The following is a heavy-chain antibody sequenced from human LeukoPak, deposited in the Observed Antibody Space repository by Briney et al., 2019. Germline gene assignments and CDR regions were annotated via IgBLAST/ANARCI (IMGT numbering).Heavy chain of an antibody. D-gene: IGHD3-9*01. J-gene: IGHJ3*02. CDR2: MYYSGST. CDR1: GGSISSYY. CDR3: ARQAAYYDILTGYPQI. V-gene: IGHV4-59*08. Sequence: PSETLSLTCTVSGGSISSYYWSWIRQPPGKGLEWVGSMYYSGSTYYNPSLKSRVTISVDTSKNQFSLKLSSVTAADTAVYYCARQAAYYDILTGYPQIWGQGTMVTVSS.